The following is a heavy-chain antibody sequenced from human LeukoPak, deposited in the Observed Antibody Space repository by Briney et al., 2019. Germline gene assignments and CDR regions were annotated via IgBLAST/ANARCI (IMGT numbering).Heavy chain of an antibody. CDR2: INHSGST. Sequence: SETLSLTCAVYGGSFSGYYWSWIRQPPGKGLEWIGEINHSGSTNYNPSLKSRVTISVDTSKNQFSLKLSSVTAADTAVYYCARGGKAFDIWGQGTMVTVSS. D-gene: IGHD2-15*01. CDR3: ARGGKAFDI. V-gene: IGHV4-34*01. J-gene: IGHJ3*02. CDR1: GGSFSGYY.